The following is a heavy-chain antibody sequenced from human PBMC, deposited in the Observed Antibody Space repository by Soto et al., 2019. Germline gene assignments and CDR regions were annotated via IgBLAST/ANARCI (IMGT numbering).Heavy chain of an antibody. J-gene: IGHJ4*02. CDR2: IYSGGST. CDR3: ARTKNWALYYFDY. V-gene: IGHV3-66*01. Sequence: PGGSLRLSCAASGFTVSSNYMSWVRQAPGKGLEWVSVIYSGGSTYYADSVKGRFTISRDNSKNTLYLQMNSLRAEDTAVYYCARTKNWALYYFDYWGQGTLVTVSS. D-gene: IGHD7-27*01. CDR1: GFTVSSNY.